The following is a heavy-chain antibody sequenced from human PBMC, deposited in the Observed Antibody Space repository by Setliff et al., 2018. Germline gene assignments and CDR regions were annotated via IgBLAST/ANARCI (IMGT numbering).Heavy chain of an antibody. CDR3: ARTSTGRYFDL. CDR2: VYYSGTT. CDR1: DFSVPTVYY. D-gene: IGHD2-2*01. Sequence: SETLSLTCAVSDFSVPTVYYWGWIRQPPGKGLEWIASVYYSGTTYYNPSLESRVTMSVDTSKSHFSLNLYSVAAADTAVYFCARTSTGRYFDLWGRGTLVTVSS. J-gene: IGHJ2*01. V-gene: IGHV4-38-2*01.